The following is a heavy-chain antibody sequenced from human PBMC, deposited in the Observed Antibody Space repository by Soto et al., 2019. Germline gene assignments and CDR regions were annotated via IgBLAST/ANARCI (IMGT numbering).Heavy chain of an antibody. CDR2: VSYDGNNQ. Sequence: QVQLVESGGGVVQPGRSLRVSCAASGFIFSNYAMHWVRQAPGKGLEWVAVVSYDGNNQFYAESVKGRFTISRDSSKTTLYLQMNNLREEDTAVYYCARDRVYYYDNSGYYNFDYWGQGTLVIVS. CDR1: GFIFSNYA. V-gene: IGHV3-30-3*01. J-gene: IGHJ4*02. CDR3: ARDRVYYYDNSGYYNFDY. D-gene: IGHD3-22*01.